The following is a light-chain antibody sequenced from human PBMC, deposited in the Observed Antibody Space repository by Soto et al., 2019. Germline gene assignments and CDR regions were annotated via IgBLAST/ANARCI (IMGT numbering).Light chain of an antibody. J-gene: IGKJ1*01. CDR3: QQYYSTPRT. CDR2: WAS. CDR1: QSVLYSSNNKNY. Sequence: IVMTQSPDSLAVSLGERATINCKSSQSVLYSSNNKNYVAWYQQKPGQPPKLLIYWASTRESGVPDRFSGSGSGTEFPLPISSLQAEEVAVYYCQQYYSTPRTLGQGTRVEIK. V-gene: IGKV4-1*01.